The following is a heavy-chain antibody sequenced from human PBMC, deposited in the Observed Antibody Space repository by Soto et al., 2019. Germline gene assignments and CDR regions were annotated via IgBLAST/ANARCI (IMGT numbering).Heavy chain of an antibody. CDR3: AKARGYDSSGYYEFYFDY. Sequence: LRLSCAASGFTFDDYAMHWVRQAPGKGLEWVSGISWNSGSIGYADSVKGRFTISRDNAKNSLYLQMNSLRAEDTALYYCAKARGYDSSGYYEFYFDYWGQGTLVTVSS. CDR1: GFTFDDYA. V-gene: IGHV3-9*01. J-gene: IGHJ4*02. CDR2: ISWNSGSI. D-gene: IGHD3-22*01.